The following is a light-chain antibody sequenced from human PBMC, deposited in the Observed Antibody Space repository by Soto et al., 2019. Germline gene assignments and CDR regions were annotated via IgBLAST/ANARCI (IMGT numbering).Light chain of an antibody. CDR1: QSVSSY. Sequence: EVVLTQSPATLSLSPGEGATLSCRASQSVSSYLAWYQQKPGQAPRLLIYDASNRATGIPARFTGSGSGTDFTLTISSLEPEDFAVYYCQQRSKWPPLFTFGPGTKVDIK. J-gene: IGKJ3*01. CDR2: DAS. CDR3: QQRSKWPPLFT. V-gene: IGKV3-11*01.